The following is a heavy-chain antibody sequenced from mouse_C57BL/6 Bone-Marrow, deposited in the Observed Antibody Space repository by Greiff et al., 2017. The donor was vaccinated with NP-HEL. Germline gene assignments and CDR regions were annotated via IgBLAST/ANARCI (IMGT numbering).Heavy chain of an antibody. CDR1: GYTFTNYW. V-gene: IGHV1-63*01. D-gene: IGHD2-4*01. J-gene: IGHJ3*01. CDR2: IYPGGGYT. CDR3: DRGGLYYDCDDGAWFAY. Sequence: VQVVESGAELVRPGTSVKMSCKASGYTFTNYWIGWAKQRPGHGLEWIGDIYPGGGYTNYNEKFKGKATMTADTSSSTAYMQFSSLTSEDSASYYCDRGGLYYDCDDGAWFAYWGKGTLVTVSA.